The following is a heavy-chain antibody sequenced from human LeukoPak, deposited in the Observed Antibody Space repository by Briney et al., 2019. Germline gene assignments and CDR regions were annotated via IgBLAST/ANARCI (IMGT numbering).Heavy chain of an antibody. CDR2: ISDSGGSA. Sequence: PGGSLRLSCAASGFTFSSYAMSWVRQAPGKGLEWVSSISDSGGSAYYAESVKGRFTISRDNSKNTLYLQMNSLRAEDTAVYYCAREIFRRFGDRDYYYGMDVWGQGTTVTVSS. CDR1: GFTFSSYA. J-gene: IGHJ6*02. CDR3: AREIFRRFGDRDYYYGMDV. V-gene: IGHV3-23*01. D-gene: IGHD3-10*01.